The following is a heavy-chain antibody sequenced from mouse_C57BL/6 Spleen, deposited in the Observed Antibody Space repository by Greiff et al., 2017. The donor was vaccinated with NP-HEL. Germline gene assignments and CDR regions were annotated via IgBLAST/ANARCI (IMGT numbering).Heavy chain of an antibody. CDR2: ISYDGSN. V-gene: IGHV3-6*01. D-gene: IGHD1-3*01. J-gene: IGHJ3*01. Sequence: EVKLMESGPGLVKPSQSLSLTCSVTGYSITSGYYWNWIRQFPGNKLEWMGYISYDGSNNYNPSLKNRISITRDTSKNQFFLKLNSVTTEDTATYYCARGGLVAWFAYWGQGTLVTVSA. CDR1: GYSITSGYY. CDR3: ARGGLVAWFAY.